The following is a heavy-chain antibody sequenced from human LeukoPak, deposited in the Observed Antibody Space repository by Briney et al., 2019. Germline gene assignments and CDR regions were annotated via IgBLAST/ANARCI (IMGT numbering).Heavy chain of an antibody. D-gene: IGHD3-22*01. Sequence: GGSLRFSCAASGFTFSTQTINWVRQAPGKGLEWVSSISSNSTYRYYADSVKGRFTISRDNAKNSLFLQMNSLRAEDTAVYYCATDPPYSRSGLYFDYWGQGTLVTVSS. V-gene: IGHV3-21*06. CDR2: ISSNSTYR. CDR3: ATDPPYSRSGLYFDY. CDR1: GFTFSTQT. J-gene: IGHJ4*02.